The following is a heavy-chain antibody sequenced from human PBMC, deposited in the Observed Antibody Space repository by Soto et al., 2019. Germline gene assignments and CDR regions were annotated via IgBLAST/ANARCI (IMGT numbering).Heavy chain of an antibody. V-gene: IGHV4-34*01. CDR2: INHSGST. D-gene: IGHD3-16*02. J-gene: IGHJ4*02. CDR3: ARGRLHLGELSYNYLDF. Sequence: QVQLQQWGAGLLKPSETLSLTCAVYGGSFSGYFWSWIRQSPGKGLEWIGEINHSGSTNYIPSLKSRVTISVDTSKHQFSLKLSSVTAADTAVYYCARGRLHLGELSYNYLDFWGQGTLVTVSS. CDR1: GGSFSGYF.